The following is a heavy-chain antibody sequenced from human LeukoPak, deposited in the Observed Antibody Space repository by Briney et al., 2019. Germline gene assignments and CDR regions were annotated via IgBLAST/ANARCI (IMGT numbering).Heavy chain of an antibody. Sequence: GGSLRLSCAASGFTFRTYAMSCVRQAPGKGLEWLSYISSSGHTTYYADSVKGRFTISRDNAENSLYLQMNSLTDEDTAVYYCARGALPSRHDFWGGYYRNLHYLDYWGQGTLVTVSS. CDR3: ARGALPSRHDFWGGYYRNLHYLDY. D-gene: IGHD3-3*01. J-gene: IGHJ4*02. V-gene: IGHV3-48*02. CDR1: GFTFRTYA. CDR2: ISSSGHTT.